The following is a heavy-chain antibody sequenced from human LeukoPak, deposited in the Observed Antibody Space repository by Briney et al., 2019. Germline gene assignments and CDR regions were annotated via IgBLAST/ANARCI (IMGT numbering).Heavy chain of an antibody. CDR2: IYSGGST. Sequence: PGGSLSLSFAASGFSVSSNYMSWGRQAPGKGLEWGSVIYSGGSTYYADSVKGRFTISRDNSKNTLYLQMKSLRAEDTAVYYCARTDETAPAEDFQHWGQGTLVTVSS. D-gene: IGHD2-21*02. CDR3: ARTDETAPAEDFQH. V-gene: IGHV3-53*01. J-gene: IGHJ1*01. CDR1: GFSVSSNY.